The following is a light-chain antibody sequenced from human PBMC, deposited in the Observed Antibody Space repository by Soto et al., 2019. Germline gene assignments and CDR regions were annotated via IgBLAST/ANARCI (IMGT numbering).Light chain of an antibody. J-gene: IGLJ2*01. CDR1: SSNNVSNS. V-gene: IGLV1-47*01. CDR3: AAWDDSLSSVL. CDR2: KNN. Sequence: QSVLTQPPSVSGTPGQSVTISCSGGSSNNVSNSVFWFRQLPGAAPKLLIYKNNERPSGVPDRFSGSQSGTSASLAISGLRSEDEAVYHCAAWDDSLSSVLFGGGTKLTVL.